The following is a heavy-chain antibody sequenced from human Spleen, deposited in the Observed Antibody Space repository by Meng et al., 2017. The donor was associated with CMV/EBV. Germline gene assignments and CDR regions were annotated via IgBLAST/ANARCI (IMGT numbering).Heavy chain of an antibody. CDR2: INPNSGGT. V-gene: IGHV1-2*02. D-gene: IGHD1-26*01. J-gene: IGHJ6*02. Sequence: ASVKVSCKASGYSFTGYYIHWVRQAPGQGLEWMGWINPNSGGTNYAQKFQGRVTMTRDTSINTAYMELSKLRSDDTAVYYCARTQTPAHSGSYRYYYYYAMDVWGQGTTVTVSS. CDR3: ARTQTPAHSGSYRYYYYYAMDV. CDR1: GYSFTGYY.